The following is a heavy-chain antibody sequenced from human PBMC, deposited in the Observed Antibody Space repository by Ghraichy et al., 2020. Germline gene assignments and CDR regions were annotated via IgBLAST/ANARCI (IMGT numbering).Heavy chain of an antibody. CDR2: ISGSGGST. CDR1: GFTFSSSA. J-gene: IGHJ6*02. Sequence: GGSLRLSCAASGFTFSSSAMSWVRQAPGKGLEWVSAISGSGGSTYYADSVKGRFTISRDNSRNTLYLQMNSLGAEDTAVYSCAKGPTIFGVVISFSYYYGMDVWGPGTTVTVS. D-gene: IGHD3-3*01. CDR3: AKGPTIFGVVISFSYYYGMDV. V-gene: IGHV3-23*01.